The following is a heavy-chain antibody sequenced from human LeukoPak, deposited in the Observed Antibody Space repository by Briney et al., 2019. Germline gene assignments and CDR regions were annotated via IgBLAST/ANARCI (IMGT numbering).Heavy chain of an antibody. CDR1: GGSITNYY. V-gene: IGHV4-59*08. Sequence: PSETLSLTCTVSGGSITNYYWSWIRQPPEKGLEWIGYIYYSGSTKYNASLKSRVTISVDTSKNQLSLNLRSVTAADTAVYYCARHRRGDPDAYDIWGQGTKVTVSS. D-gene: IGHD4-17*01. CDR2: IYYSGST. J-gene: IGHJ3*02. CDR3: ARHRRGDPDAYDI.